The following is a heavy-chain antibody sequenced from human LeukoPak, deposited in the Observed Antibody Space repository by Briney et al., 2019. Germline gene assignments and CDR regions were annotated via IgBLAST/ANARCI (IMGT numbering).Heavy chain of an antibody. V-gene: IGHV4-4*07. D-gene: IGHD2-2*01. CDR2: IYTSGST. CDR1: GGSISSYY. J-gene: IGHJ6*03. CDR3: ARSGYCSSTSCYYYYYYMDV. Sequence: PSETLSLTCTVSGGSISSYYWSWIRQPAGKGLEWIGRIYTSGSTNYNPSLKSRVTKSVDTSKNQFSLKLSSVTAADTAVYYCARSGYCSSTSCYYYYYYMDVWGKGTTVTVSS.